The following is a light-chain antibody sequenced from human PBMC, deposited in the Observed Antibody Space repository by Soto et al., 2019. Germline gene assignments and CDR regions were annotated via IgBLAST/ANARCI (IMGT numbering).Light chain of an antibody. J-gene: IGKJ3*01. Sequence: DIPMTQSPSTLAASVGDRVTITCRASHNINRWLAWYQQNPGKAPKVLIYDASSLESGVPSRFSGSGSGTEFPLAITRLQPDDFATYCRRQYDGCFGPGNKVDFK. CDR3: RQYDGC. V-gene: IGKV1-5*01. CDR1: HNINRW. CDR2: DAS.